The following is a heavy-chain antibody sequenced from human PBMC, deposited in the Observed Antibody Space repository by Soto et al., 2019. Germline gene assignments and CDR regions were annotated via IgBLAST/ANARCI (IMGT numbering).Heavy chain of an antibody. J-gene: IGHJ4*02. CDR2: IYPGDSDT. D-gene: IGHD6-19*01. CDR3: ARRAGNAGRCSQY. Sequence: GESLKISCRGSGHTFSSYLIGWVRQMPGEGLEWMGAIYPGDSDTRYSPSFQAQVTISADKSISTAYMQWSSLQASDSAIYYCARRAGNAGRCSQYWGQGTLITV. V-gene: IGHV5-51*01. CDR1: GHTFSSYL.